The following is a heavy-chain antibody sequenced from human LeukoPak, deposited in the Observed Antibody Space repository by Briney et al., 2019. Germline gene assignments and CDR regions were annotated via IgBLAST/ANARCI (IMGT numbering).Heavy chain of an antibody. CDR2: INSDGSST. CDR1: GFTFSNYW. CDR3: ARARFGGNSGYYMDV. D-gene: IGHD4-23*01. J-gene: IGHJ6*03. Sequence: GGSLRLSCAASGFTFSNYWMHWVRQAPGKGLVWVSRINSDGSSTSYADSVKGRFTISRDNAKNTLYLQMNSRRAEDTAVYYCARARFGGNSGYYMDVWGKGTTVTVSS. V-gene: IGHV3-74*01.